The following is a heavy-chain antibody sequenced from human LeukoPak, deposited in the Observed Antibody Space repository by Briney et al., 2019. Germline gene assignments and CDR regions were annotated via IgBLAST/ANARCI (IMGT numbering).Heavy chain of an antibody. CDR3: ARGREAVAVTRLAGEYGMDV. Sequence: ASVKVSCKVSGYTLTELSMHWVRQAPGKGLEWMGGFDPEDGETIYAQKFQGRVTMTEDTSTDTAYMELSSLRSEDTAVYYCARGREAVAVTRLAGEYGMDVWGQGTTVTVSS. J-gene: IGHJ6*02. V-gene: IGHV1-24*01. D-gene: IGHD6-19*01. CDR1: GYTLTELS. CDR2: FDPEDGET.